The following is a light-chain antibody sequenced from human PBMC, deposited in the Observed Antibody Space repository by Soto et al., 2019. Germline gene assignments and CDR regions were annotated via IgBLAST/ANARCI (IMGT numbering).Light chain of an antibody. CDR2: KAS. CDR1: QTSSSW. Sequence: DIQMTQSPSTLSGSVGDRVTITCRASQTSSSWLAWYQQKPGKAPKLLIYKASTLKSGVPSRFSGSGSGTEFTLTISSLQPDDFATYYFQHYNSYSEAFGQGTKVEL. V-gene: IGKV1-5*03. CDR3: QHYNSYSEA. J-gene: IGKJ1*01.